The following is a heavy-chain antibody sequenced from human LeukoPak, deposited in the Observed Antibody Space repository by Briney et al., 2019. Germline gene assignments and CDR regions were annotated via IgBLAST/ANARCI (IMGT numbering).Heavy chain of an antibody. V-gene: IGHV3-30*03. Sequence: QSGRSLRLSCAASGFTFSNDGMHWVRQAPGKGLEWVAVISYDGSNKYYADSVKGRFTISRDNSKNTLYLQMNSLRAEDTAVYYCARDQETVLRFLEWLLPTFDYWGQGTLVTVSS. CDR3: ARDQETVLRFLEWLLPTFDY. D-gene: IGHD3-3*01. J-gene: IGHJ4*02. CDR1: GFTFSNDG. CDR2: ISYDGSNK.